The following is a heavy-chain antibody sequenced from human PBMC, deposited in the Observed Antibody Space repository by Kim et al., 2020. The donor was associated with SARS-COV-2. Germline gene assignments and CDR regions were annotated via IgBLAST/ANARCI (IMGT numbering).Heavy chain of an antibody. D-gene: IGHD2-21*01. Sequence: GTTDYAAPVKGRFTISRDDSKNTLYLQMNSLKTEDTAVYYCTTDIEGDPYWGQGTLVTVSS. V-gene: IGHV3-15*01. CDR2: GTT. CDR3: TTDIEGDPY. J-gene: IGHJ4*02.